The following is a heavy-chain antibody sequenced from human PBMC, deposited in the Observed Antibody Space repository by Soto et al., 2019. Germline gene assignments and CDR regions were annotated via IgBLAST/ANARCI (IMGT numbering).Heavy chain of an antibody. CDR2: ISAYNGNT. CDR3: ARLVTAIR. D-gene: IGHD2-21*02. Sequence: ASVKVSCKASGYTFTSYGIRWVRQAPGQGLEWMGWISAYNGNTNYAQKFQGRVTITADESTSTAYMELSSLRSEETAVYYCARLVTAIRWGQGTLVTVYS. J-gene: IGHJ4*02. CDR1: GYTFTSYG. V-gene: IGHV1-18*04.